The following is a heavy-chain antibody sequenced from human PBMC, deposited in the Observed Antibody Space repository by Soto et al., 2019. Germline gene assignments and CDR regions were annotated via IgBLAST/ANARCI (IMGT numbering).Heavy chain of an antibody. CDR2: IYYSGST. D-gene: IGHD3-16*01. CDR3: ARQSVLRYYYYGMDV. CDR1: GGSISSYY. Sequence: QVQLQESGPGLVKPSETLSLTCTVSGGSISSYYWSWIRQPPGKGLEWIGYIYYSGSTNYNPSLKSRVTISVDTSKNQFSLKLSSVTAADTAVYYCARQSVLRYYYYGMDVWGQGTTVTVSS. V-gene: IGHV4-59*08. J-gene: IGHJ6*02.